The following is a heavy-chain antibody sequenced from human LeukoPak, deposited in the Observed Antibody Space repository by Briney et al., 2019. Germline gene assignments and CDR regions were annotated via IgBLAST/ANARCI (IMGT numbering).Heavy chain of an antibody. J-gene: IGHJ3*02. V-gene: IGHV3-30*18. CDR3: AKDGAQRLPADDAFDI. CDR1: GFTFSSYG. Sequence: GGSLRLSCAASGFTFSSYGMHWVRQAPGKGLEWVAVISYDGSNKYYADSVKGRFTISRDNSKNTLYLQMNSLRAEDTAVYYCAKDGAQRLPADDAFDIWGQGTMVTISS. D-gene: IGHD6-19*01. CDR2: ISYDGSNK.